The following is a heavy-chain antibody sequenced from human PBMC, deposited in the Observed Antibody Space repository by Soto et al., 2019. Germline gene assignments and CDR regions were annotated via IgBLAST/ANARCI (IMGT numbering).Heavy chain of an antibody. Sequence: SETLSLTCTVYGGSFSGYYWNWIRQPPGKGLEWIGEINDRGSTNYHPSLTSRVIISADTSKNQFSLNLSSMTAADTAVYYCARGRGPIYWGQGTLVTVSS. J-gene: IGHJ4*02. CDR1: GGSFSGYY. CDR2: INDRGST. CDR3: ARGRGPIY. D-gene: IGHD1-26*01. V-gene: IGHV4-34*01.